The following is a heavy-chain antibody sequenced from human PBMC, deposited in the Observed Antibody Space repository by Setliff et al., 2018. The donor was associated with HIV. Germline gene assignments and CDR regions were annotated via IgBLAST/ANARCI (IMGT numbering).Heavy chain of an antibody. V-gene: IGHV4-39*01. D-gene: IGHD3-3*01. Sequence: KSSETLSLTCTVSGASILSSGGYFWGWIRQSPGRGLEWLGTVYFLGNRYLNPSLKSRVAVSVDTSKNQFSLKLKSVTAADTALYYFTRSPGLRFVDSWGQGTLVTVSS. CDR3: TRSPGLRFVDS. J-gene: IGHJ4*02. CDR2: VYFLGNR. CDR1: GASILSSGGYF.